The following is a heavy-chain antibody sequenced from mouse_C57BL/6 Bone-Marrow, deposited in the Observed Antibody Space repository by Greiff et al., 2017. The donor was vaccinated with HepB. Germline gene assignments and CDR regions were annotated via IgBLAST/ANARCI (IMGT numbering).Heavy chain of an antibody. Sequence: VQLQQSGPVLVKPGASVKMSCKASGYTFTDYYMNWVKQSHGKSLEWIGVINPYNGGTSYNQKFKGKATLTVDKSSSTAYMELNSMTSEESAVYYWSRWGLYAMDYWGQGTAVTVSS. CDR1: GYTFTDYY. CDR2: INPYNGGT. D-gene: IGHD3-1*01. J-gene: IGHJ4*01. V-gene: IGHV1-19*01. CDR3: SRWGLYAMDY.